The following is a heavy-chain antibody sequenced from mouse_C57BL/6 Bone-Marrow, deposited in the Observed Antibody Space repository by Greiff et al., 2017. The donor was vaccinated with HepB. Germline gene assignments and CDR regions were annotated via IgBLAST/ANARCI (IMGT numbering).Heavy chain of an antibody. V-gene: IGHV1-61*01. CDR3: ARREDSLYYFDY. Sequence: QVQLQQSGAELVRPGSSVKLSCKASGYTFTSYWMDWVKQRPGQGLEWIGNIYPSDSETHYNQKFKDKATLTVDKSSSTAYMQLSSLTSEDSAVYYCARREDSLYYFDYWGQGTTLTVSS. J-gene: IGHJ2*01. CDR1: GYTFTSYW. CDR2: IYPSDSET. D-gene: IGHD6-2*01.